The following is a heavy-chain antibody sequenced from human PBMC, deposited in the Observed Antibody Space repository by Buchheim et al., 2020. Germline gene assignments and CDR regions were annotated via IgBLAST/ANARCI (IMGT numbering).Heavy chain of an antibody. Sequence: QVQLVQSGAEVKKPGSSVKVSCKASGGTFSSYAISWVRQAPGQGLEWMGWINPNSGGTNYAQKFQGWVTMTRDTSISTAYMELSRLRSDDTAVYYCARGRQWLPRYNWFDPWGQGTL. CDR1: GGTFSSYA. D-gene: IGHD6-19*01. CDR2: INPNSGGT. J-gene: IGHJ5*02. CDR3: ARGRQWLPRYNWFDP. V-gene: IGHV1-2*04.